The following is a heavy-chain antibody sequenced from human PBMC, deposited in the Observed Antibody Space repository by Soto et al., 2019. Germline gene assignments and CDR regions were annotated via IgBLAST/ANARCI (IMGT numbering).Heavy chain of an antibody. Sequence: GGSLRLSCAASGFTFSSYAMSWVRQAPGKGLEWVSTISGSGGGTYYADSMKGRFTISRDNSKNTLYLQMYSLRVEDTAVYYCERESDFYDFVTGYYLTGHYFDYWGQGTPVTVSS. D-gene: IGHD3-9*01. J-gene: IGHJ4*02. CDR2: ISGSGGGT. CDR1: GFTFSSYA. V-gene: IGHV3-23*01. CDR3: ERESDFYDFVTGYYLTGHYFDY.